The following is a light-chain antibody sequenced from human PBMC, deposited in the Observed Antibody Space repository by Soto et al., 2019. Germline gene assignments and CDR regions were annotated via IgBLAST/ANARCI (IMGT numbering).Light chain of an antibody. Sequence: DIQMTQSPSTLSASVGDRVTITCRASQSISNWLAWYQQKPGKAPKLLIYDASNLESGVPSRFSGSGSGTEFTVTISSLQPDDFATYYCQQYNGYFGQGTKLEIK. CDR1: QSISNW. CDR2: DAS. V-gene: IGKV1-5*01. CDR3: QQYNGY. J-gene: IGKJ2*01.